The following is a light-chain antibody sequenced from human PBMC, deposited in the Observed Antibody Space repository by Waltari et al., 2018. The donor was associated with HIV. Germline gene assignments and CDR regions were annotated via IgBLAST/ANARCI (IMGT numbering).Light chain of an antibody. CDR3: QSYDSSLSAWV. V-gene: IGLV1-40*01. CDR2: AIN. J-gene: IGLJ3*02. Sequence: QSVLTQPPSVSGAPGLRGTISCTGSSPNIRSNYDVHWYQHLPGTAPRLLICAINKRPSGVPDRFSGSNSGTSASLAITGLQADDEADYYCQSYDSSLSAWVFGGGTRLTVL. CDR1: SPNIRSNYD.